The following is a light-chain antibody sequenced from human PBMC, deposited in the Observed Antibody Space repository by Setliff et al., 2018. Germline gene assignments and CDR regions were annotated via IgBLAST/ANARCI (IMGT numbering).Light chain of an antibody. CDR2: DVN. Sequence: QSALAQPPSASRSPGQSVTISCTGTNSDVGAYDHVAWYQHNPGKAPKLIIFDVNKRPSGVPDRFSGSKSGNTASLTVSGLQADDEADYYCSSYVGSYIDVVATGTKVTV. J-gene: IGLJ1*01. V-gene: IGLV2-8*02. CDR3: SSYVGSYIDV. CDR1: NSDVGAYDH.